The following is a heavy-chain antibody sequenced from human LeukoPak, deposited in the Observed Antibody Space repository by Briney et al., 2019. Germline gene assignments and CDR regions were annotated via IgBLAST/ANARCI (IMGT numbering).Heavy chain of an antibody. CDR1: GYTFTSYY. J-gene: IGHJ5*02. CDR3: ARATSSSWQFT. Sequence: ASVKVSCKASGYTFTSYYKHWVRQAPGQGLEWMGIINPSGGSTSYAQKFQGRVTMTRDMSTSTVYMELSSLRSEDTAVYYCARATSSSWQFTWGQGTLVTVSS. CDR2: INPSGGST. D-gene: IGHD6-13*01. V-gene: IGHV1-46*01.